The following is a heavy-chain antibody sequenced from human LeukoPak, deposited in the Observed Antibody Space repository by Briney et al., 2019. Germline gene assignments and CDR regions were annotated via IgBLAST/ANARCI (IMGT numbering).Heavy chain of an antibody. CDR1: GGSINSFF. D-gene: IGHD3-16*01. V-gene: IGHV4-59*01. Sequence: SETLSLTCTVSGGSINSFFWSWIRQPPGTGLEYIGYMYYTGSTNYNPSLKSRVTISLDTSKNQFSLKLNSVTAADTAVYYCARVWGTAYYWYFDLWGRGTLVTVSS. CDR3: ARVWGTAYYWYFDL. J-gene: IGHJ2*01. CDR2: MYYTGST.